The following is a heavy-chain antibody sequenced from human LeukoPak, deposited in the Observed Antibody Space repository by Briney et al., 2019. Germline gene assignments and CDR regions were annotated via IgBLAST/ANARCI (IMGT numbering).Heavy chain of an antibody. CDR1: GVSISSYY. V-gene: IGHV4-4*07. Sequence: SETLSLTCTVSGVSISSYYWSWIRQPAGKGLEWIGRIYTSGSTNYNPSLKRRVTMSVDTSKNQFSLKLSSVTAADTAVYYSARDLGSYYDSSGYYYYGMDVWGQGTTVTVSS. CDR3: ARDLGSYYDSSGYYYYGMDV. D-gene: IGHD3-22*01. CDR2: IYTSGST. J-gene: IGHJ6*02.